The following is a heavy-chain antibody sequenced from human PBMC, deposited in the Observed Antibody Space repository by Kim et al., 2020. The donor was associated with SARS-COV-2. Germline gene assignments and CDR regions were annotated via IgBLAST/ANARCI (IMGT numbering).Heavy chain of an antibody. CDR1: GGTFSSYA. CDR3: ARDRGDILTGYYLRGSDYYYYGMDV. D-gene: IGHD3-9*01. Sequence: SVKVSCKASGGTFSSYAISWVRQAPGQGLEWMGGIIPIFGTANYAQKFQGRVTITADESTSTAYMELSSLRSEDTAVYYCARDRGDILTGYYLRGSDYYYYGMDVWGQGTTVTVSS. CDR2: IIPIFGTA. J-gene: IGHJ6*02. V-gene: IGHV1-69*13.